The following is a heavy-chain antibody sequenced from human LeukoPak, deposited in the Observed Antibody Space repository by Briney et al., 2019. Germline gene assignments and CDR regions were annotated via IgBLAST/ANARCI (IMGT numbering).Heavy chain of an antibody. J-gene: IGHJ4*02. CDR1: GGSISSSSYY. V-gene: IGHV4-39*01. D-gene: IGHD3-22*01. CDR3: ARWLSGRVRVYYFDY. CDR2: IYYSGST. Sequence: PSETLSLTCTVSGGSISSSSYYWGWIRQPPGKGLEWIGSIYYSGSTYYNPSLKSRVTISVDTSKNQFSLKLSSVTAADTAVYYCARWLSGRVRVYYFDYWGQGTLVTVSS.